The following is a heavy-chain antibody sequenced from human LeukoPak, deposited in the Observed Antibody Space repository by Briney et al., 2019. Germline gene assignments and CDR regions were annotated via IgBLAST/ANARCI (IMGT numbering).Heavy chain of an antibody. Sequence: ASVKVSCKASGYTFSGSYIHWVRQAPGQGLEWMGRINPNSGDTNYTQNFQGRVTMTRDTSITTAYMELSSLTSADTAVYFCARSAEHCNNGVCFTDYYMDVWGKGTTVTVSS. CDR1: GYTFSGSY. D-gene: IGHD2-8*01. CDR2: INPNSGDT. CDR3: ARSAEHCNNGVCFTDYYMDV. V-gene: IGHV1-2*06. J-gene: IGHJ6*03.